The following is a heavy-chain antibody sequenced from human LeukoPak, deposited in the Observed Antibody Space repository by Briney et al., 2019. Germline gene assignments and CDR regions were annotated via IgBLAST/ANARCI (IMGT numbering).Heavy chain of an antibody. D-gene: IGHD3-22*01. CDR2: ISGSGGST. V-gene: IGHV3-23*01. CDR1: GFTFSSYA. Sequence: GGSLRLSCAASGFTFSSYAMSWVRQAPGKGLEWVSAISGSGGSTYYADSVKGRFTISRDNSKNTLYLQMNSLRAEDTDVYYCAKGPGAMIVVGYWGQGTLVTVSS. J-gene: IGHJ4*02. CDR3: AKGPGAMIVVGY.